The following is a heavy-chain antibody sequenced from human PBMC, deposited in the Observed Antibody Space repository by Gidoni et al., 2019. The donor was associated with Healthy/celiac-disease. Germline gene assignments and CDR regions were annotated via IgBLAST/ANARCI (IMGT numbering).Heavy chain of an antibody. D-gene: IGHD3-10*01. CDR2: SGST. Sequence: SGSTNYNPSLKSRVTISVDTSKNQFSLKLSSVTAADTAVYYCARGRGGYYGSGSYYIYWGQGTLVTVSS. CDR3: ARGRGGYYGSGSYYIY. J-gene: IGHJ4*02. V-gene: IGHV4-34*01.